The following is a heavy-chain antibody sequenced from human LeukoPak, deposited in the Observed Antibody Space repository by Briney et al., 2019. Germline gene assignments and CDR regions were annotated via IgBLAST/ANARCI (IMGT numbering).Heavy chain of an antibody. V-gene: IGHV3-30*03. CDR2: ISYDGSNK. J-gene: IGHJ1*01. CDR3: ARGYCSSTSCYTGYFQH. D-gene: IGHD2-2*02. CDR1: GFTFSSYG. Sequence: PGRSLRLSCAASGFTFSSYGMHWVRQAPGKGLEWVAVISYDGSNKYYADSVKGRFTISRDNSKNTLYLQMNSLRAEDTAVYYCARGYCSSTSCYTGYFQHWGQGTLVTVSS.